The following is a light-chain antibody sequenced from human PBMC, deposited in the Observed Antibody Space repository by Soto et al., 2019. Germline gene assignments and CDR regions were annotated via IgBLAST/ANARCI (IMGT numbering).Light chain of an antibody. Sequence: AIRMTQSPSSFSASTGDRVTITCRASQGISSYLAWYQQKPGKAPKLLIYAASTLQSGVPSRFSGSGSGTDFTRTISCLQSEDFATYYCQQYYSYPSPFGQGTRLEIK. V-gene: IGKV1-8*01. CDR2: AAS. CDR1: QGISSY. CDR3: QQYYSYPSP. J-gene: IGKJ5*01.